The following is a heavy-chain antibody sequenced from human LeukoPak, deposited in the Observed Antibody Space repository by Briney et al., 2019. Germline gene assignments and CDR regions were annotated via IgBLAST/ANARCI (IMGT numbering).Heavy chain of an antibody. Sequence: ASVKVSCKASGYTFTGYYMHWVRQAPGQGLEWMGWINPNSGGTNYAQKFQGRVTMTRDTSISTAYMELSRLRSDDTAVYYCARDLTQLWSPNSDFDYWGQGTLVTVSS. V-gene: IGHV1-2*02. J-gene: IGHJ4*02. CDR2: INPNSGGT. CDR1: GYTFTGYY. CDR3: ARDLTQLWSPNSDFDY. D-gene: IGHD5-18*01.